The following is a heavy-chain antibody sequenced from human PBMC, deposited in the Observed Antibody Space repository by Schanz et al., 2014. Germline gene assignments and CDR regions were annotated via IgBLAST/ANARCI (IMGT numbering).Heavy chain of an antibody. Sequence: VQLVESGGGVVRPGGSLRLSCAASGFTFSDYYMSWIRQAPGKGLEWVSYISSSGSYTNYADSVKGRFTTSRDNGKKSMYLQMNSLRVEDTAVYYCARDLISSGWYGWGQGTLVTVSS. D-gene: IGHD6-19*01. J-gene: IGHJ4*02. CDR2: ISSSGSYT. V-gene: IGHV3-11*05. CDR1: GFTFSDYY. CDR3: ARDLISSGWYG.